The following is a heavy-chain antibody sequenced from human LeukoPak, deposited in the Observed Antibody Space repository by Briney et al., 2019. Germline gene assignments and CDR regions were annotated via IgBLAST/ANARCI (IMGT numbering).Heavy chain of an antibody. V-gene: IGHV4-39*01. Sequence: PSETLSLTCTVSGGPITSSAYYWVWVRQSPGRGLEWLCSIYNNGDTYYNPSYESRVTIAIETSKNQFSLKMTSVTAADTAAYYCTSRGFRLPLDAFDVWGQGTRVAVSS. J-gene: IGHJ3*01. D-gene: IGHD5-24*01. CDR3: TSRGFRLPLDAFDV. CDR2: IYNNGDT. CDR1: GGPITSSAYY.